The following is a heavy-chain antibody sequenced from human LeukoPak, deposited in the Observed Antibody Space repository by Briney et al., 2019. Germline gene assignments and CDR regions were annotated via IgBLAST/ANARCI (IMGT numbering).Heavy chain of an antibody. CDR2: IYYSWST. J-gene: IGHJ4*02. V-gene: IGHV4-59*01. CDR1: GGSISSYY. CDR3: ARDLVFGVVKYFDL. D-gene: IGHD3-3*01. Sequence: SDTLSLTCTVSGGSISSYYWSWIRQPPGKGLEWIGCIYYSWSTNYNPPLKSRVTISVDPPKNQCSLNLSSVTAGDTAVYYCARDLVFGVVKYFDLWGQKTLVTVSS.